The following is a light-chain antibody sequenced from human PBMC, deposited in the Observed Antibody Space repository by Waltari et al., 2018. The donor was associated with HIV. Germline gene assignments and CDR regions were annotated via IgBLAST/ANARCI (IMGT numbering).Light chain of an antibody. CDR2: RED. V-gene: IGLV1-44*01. CDR3: AVWDDGLNGPE. CDR1: NSNIGSNT. J-gene: IGLJ3*02. Sequence: QSVLTQPPSASGTPGQRVTISCSGSNSNIGSNTVSWYQQLPGTAPKLLIYREDQRPSGVPDLFAGSKSGTSSSLAISGLQAEDEADYYCAVWDDGLNGPEFGGGTKLTVL.